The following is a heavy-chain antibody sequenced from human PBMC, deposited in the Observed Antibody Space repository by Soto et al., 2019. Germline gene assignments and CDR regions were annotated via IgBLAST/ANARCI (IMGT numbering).Heavy chain of an antibody. V-gene: IGHV3-21*01. J-gene: IGHJ4*02. Sequence: GGSLRLSCAASGFTFSSYSMNWVRQAPGKGLEWVSSISSSSSYIYYADSVKGRFTISSDNAKNSLYLQMNGTGAEDTAVYYCASGDTAARTNDYWGQGTLVTVSS. CDR1: GFTFSSYS. CDR3: ASGDTAARTNDY. D-gene: IGHD5-18*01. CDR2: ISSSSSYI.